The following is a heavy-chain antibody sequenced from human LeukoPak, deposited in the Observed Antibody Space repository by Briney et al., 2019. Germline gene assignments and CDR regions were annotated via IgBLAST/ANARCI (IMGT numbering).Heavy chain of an antibody. CDR1: GYTFSSYG. D-gene: IGHD3-10*01. CDR2: ISGYNDNT. V-gene: IGHV1-18*01. Sequence: ASVKVSCKASGYTFSSYGITWVRQAPGQGLEWMGWISGYNDNTNYAQKLQGRVNMTTDTSTSTAYMELRSLRSDDTAVYYCARGGSGSVSAFDIWGQGTMVTVSS. J-gene: IGHJ3*02. CDR3: ARGGSGSVSAFDI.